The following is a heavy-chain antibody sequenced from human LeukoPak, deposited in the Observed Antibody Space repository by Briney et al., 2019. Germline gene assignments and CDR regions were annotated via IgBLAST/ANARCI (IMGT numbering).Heavy chain of an antibody. CDR1: GGSISGYY. CDR3: ARALPLGYCSSTSCYWFDY. J-gene: IGHJ4*02. D-gene: IGHD2-2*01. Sequence: SETLSLTCTVSGGSISGYYWSWIRQPPGKGLEWIGYIYYSGNSNYNPSLKSRVTISVDTSKNQFSLKLSSVTAADTAVYYCARALPLGYCSSTSCYWFDYWGQGTLVTVSS. CDR2: IYYSGNS. V-gene: IGHV4-59*12.